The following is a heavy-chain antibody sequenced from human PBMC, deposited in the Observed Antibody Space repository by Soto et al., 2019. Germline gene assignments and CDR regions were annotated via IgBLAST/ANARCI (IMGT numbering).Heavy chain of an antibody. V-gene: IGHV4-61*01. Sequence: PSETLSLTCSVSSGSVRTGSYHWSWIRQPPGKGLEWIGFIPNNGSPDYNPSLKSRVVVSIDRSKNQFSLKVNSVTAADTAVYFCARIGWGGDSWGQGTLVTVSS. CDR1: SGSVRTGSYH. CDR3: ARIGWGGDS. D-gene: IGHD7-27*01. J-gene: IGHJ4*02. CDR2: IPNNGSP.